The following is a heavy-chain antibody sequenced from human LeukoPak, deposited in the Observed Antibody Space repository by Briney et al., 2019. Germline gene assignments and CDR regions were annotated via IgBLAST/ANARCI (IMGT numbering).Heavy chain of an antibody. CDR2: ISGSGRST. CDR3: AKASDYSSFFYFDY. Sequence: GGSLRLSCAASAFTFSSYAVSWVRQAPGKVLEWVSAISGSGRSTYYADSVKGRLTSTRDNSKNTLYLQMNSLSAGDTAVYYCAKASDYSSFFYFDYWGQGTLVTVSS. CDR1: AFTFSSYA. V-gene: IGHV3-23*01. D-gene: IGHD4-11*01. J-gene: IGHJ4*02.